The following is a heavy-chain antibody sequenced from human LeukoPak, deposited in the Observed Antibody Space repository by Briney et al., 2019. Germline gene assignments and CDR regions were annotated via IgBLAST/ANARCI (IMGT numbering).Heavy chain of an antibody. CDR1: GFTFSSYG. J-gene: IGHJ5*02. CDR2: IWYDGSNK. V-gene: IGHV3-33*01. D-gene: IGHD6-13*01. Sequence: GGSLRLSCAASGFTFSSYGMHWVRQAPGKGLEWVVVIWYDGSNKYYADSVKGRFTISRDNSKNTLYLQMNSLRAEDTAVYYCARGAAAGTYNWFDPWGQGTLVTVSS. CDR3: ARGAAAGTYNWFDP.